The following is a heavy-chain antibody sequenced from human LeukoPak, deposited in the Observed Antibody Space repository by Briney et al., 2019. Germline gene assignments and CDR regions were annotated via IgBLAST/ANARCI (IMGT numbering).Heavy chain of an antibody. CDR3: ARNGIGTTYDAFGI. Sequence: SQTLSLTCAISADRLSTNSAAWNWIRQSPSRGLDWLGRTYFRSKWYNDYALSVKSRIIINADTSKNHFSLHLISVTPEDTAVYFCARNGIGTTYDAFGIWGQGTMVTVSS. CDR2: TYFRSKWYN. D-gene: IGHD1-1*01. CDR1: ADRLSTNSAA. V-gene: IGHV6-1*01. J-gene: IGHJ3*02.